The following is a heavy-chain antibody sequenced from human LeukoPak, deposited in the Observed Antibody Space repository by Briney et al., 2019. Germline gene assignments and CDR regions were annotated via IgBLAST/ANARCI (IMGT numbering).Heavy chain of an antibody. D-gene: IGHD6-19*01. V-gene: IGHV1-69*05. CDR1: GGTLSSYA. Sequence: GASVKVSCKASGGTLSSYAISWVRQAPGQGLEWMGRIIPIFGTANYAQKFQGRVTITTDESTSTAYMELSSLRSEDTAVYYCARLSSFPVGLGKSSGWSQGYYYYYMDVWGKGTTVTVSS. CDR3: ARLSSFPVGLGKSSGWSQGYYYYYMDV. CDR2: IIPIFGTA. J-gene: IGHJ6*03.